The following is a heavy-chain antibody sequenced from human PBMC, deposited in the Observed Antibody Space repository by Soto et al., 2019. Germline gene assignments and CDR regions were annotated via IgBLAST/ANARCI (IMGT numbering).Heavy chain of an antibody. V-gene: IGHV1-24*01. Sequence: ASVKVSCKVSGYTLTELSMHWVRQAPGKGLEWMGGFDPEDGETIYAQKFQGRVTMTEDTSTDTAYMELSSLRSEDTAVYYCAKDLRERDDYLFDYWGQGNLVTGS. CDR1: GYTLTELS. CDR3: AKDLRERDDYLFDY. CDR2: FDPEDGET. J-gene: IGHJ4*02. D-gene: IGHD1-26*01.